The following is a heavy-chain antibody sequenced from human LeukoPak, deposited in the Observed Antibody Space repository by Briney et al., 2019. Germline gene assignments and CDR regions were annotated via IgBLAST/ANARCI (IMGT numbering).Heavy chain of an antibody. CDR1: GFTFSHYW. Sequence: GGSLRLSCAASGFTFSHYWIQLVRQAPGKGLVWVSRINSDGSDTVCADSVRGRFTISRDNAKNTLYLQMNSLRADDTAVYYCLSAVGPSEYWGQGTLVTVSS. CDR3: LSAVGPSEY. CDR2: INSDGSDT. V-gene: IGHV3-74*01. J-gene: IGHJ4*02. D-gene: IGHD1-26*01.